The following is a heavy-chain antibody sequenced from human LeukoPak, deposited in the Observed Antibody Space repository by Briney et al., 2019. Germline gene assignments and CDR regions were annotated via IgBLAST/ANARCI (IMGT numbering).Heavy chain of an antibody. D-gene: IGHD6-13*01. CDR2: ISGSGGST. V-gene: IGHV3-23*01. J-gene: IGHJ6*02. Sequence: GGSLRLSCAASGFTFSSYAMSWVRQAPGKGLEWVSGISGSGGSTYYADSVKGRFTISRDNSKNTLYLQMNSLRAEDTAVYYCARDRAAAGMGVNYYYYYGMDVWGQGTTVTVSS. CDR1: GFTFSSYA. CDR3: ARDRAAAGMGVNYYYYYGMDV.